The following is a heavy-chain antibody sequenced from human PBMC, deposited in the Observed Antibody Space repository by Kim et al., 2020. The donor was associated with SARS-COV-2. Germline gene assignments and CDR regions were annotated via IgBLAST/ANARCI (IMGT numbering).Heavy chain of an antibody. CDR2: INHSGST. J-gene: IGHJ4*02. V-gene: IGHV4-34*01. CDR1: GGSFSGYY. CDR3: ARGRRVATIYDY. D-gene: IGHD5-12*01. Sequence: SETLSLTCAVYGGSFSGYYWSWIRQPPGKGLEWIGEINHSGSTNYNPSLKSRVTISVDTSKNQFSLKLSSVTATDTAVYYCARGRRVATIYDYWGQGTLV.